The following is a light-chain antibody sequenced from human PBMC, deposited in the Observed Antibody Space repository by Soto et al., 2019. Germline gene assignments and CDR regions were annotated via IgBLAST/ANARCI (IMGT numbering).Light chain of an antibody. V-gene: IGLV1-36*01. CDR1: SSNIGNNA. Sequence: QSVLTQPPSVSEAPRQRVTISCSGSSSNIGNNAVNWYQQLPGKAPKLLIYYDDLLPSGVSDRFSGSKSGTSASLAISGLQSXXXXDYYCAAWDDSLNGLVFGGGTKLTV. CDR2: YDD. CDR3: AAWDDSLNGLV. J-gene: IGLJ2*01.